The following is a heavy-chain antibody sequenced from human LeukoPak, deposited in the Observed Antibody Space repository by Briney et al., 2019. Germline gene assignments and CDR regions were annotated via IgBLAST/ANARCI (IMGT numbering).Heavy chain of an antibody. CDR2: IDNSGST. J-gene: IGHJ4*02. CDR3: ARHGSRAVAGYFDY. Sequence: PSETLSLTCSVSGDPVGYDFWSCLRQPPGKGLEWIGYIDNSGSTFYNPSLNSRVTISVDTSRNQFSLKVTSVTAADTAVYYCARHGSRAVAGYFDYWGQGTLVTVSS. CDR1: GDPVGYDF. V-gene: IGHV4-59*08. D-gene: IGHD6-19*01.